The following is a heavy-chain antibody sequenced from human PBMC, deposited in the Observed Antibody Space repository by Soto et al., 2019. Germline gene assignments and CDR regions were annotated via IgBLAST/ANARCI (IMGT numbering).Heavy chain of an antibody. Sequence: GGSLRLSCAASGFTFSSYAMSWVRQAPGKGLEWVSAISGSGGSTYYADSVKGRFTISRDNSKNTLYPQMNSLRAEDTAVYYCAKFNSNYYYYGMDVWGQGTTVTVSS. CDR2: ISGSGGST. V-gene: IGHV3-23*01. D-gene: IGHD4-4*01. CDR1: GFTFSSYA. J-gene: IGHJ6*02. CDR3: AKFNSNYYYYGMDV.